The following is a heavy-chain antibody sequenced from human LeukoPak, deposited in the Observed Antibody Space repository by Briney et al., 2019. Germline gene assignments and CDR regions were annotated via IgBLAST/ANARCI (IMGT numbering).Heavy chain of an antibody. Sequence: SETLSLTCTVSGASINGYYWSWIRQHPGKGPECMGYIHDTGSTKYNPSLKSRVTIPVDTSKNQFSLTLSSVTAADTAVYYCARTRLELERRGNDWFDPWGQGTLVTVSS. CDR3: ARTRLELERRGNDWFDP. J-gene: IGHJ5*02. CDR1: GASINGYY. V-gene: IGHV4-4*08. CDR2: IHDTGST. D-gene: IGHD1-1*01.